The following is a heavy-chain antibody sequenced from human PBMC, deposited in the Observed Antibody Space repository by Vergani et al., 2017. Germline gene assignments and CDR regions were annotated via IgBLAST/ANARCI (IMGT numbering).Heavy chain of an antibody. CDR2: ISSSGITI. J-gene: IGHJ6*02. D-gene: IGHD6-13*01. Sequence: EVQLVESGGGLVQPGGSLRLSCAASGFTFSSYEMNWVRQAPGKGLEWVSYISSSGITIYYADSVKGRFTLSRDNAKNSLYLQMNSLRAEDTAVYYCARDTGSSSQLGPLGRDVWGQGTTVTVSS. CDR3: ARDTGSSSQLGPLGRDV. V-gene: IGHV3-48*03. CDR1: GFTFSSYE.